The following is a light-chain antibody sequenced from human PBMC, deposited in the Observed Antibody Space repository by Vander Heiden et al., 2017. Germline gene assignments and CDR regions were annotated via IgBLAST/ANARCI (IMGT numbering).Light chain of an antibody. V-gene: IGKV1-39*01. CDR1: QSISRY. CDR2: AAS. Sequence: DIQMTQSPSSLSASVGDRVTITCRAIQSISRYLIWHQQKPGKAPNLLIFAASSLQSGVPSRFSGGGSGTDFTLTISSLQPEDFATYYCQQTYSVPLTFGGGTKVEIK. J-gene: IGKJ4*01. CDR3: QQTYSVPLT.